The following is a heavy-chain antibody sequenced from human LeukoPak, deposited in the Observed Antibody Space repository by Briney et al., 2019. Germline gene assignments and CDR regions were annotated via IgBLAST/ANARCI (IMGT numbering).Heavy chain of an antibody. D-gene: IGHD3-10*01. CDR2: IYYSGST. CDR1: GGSFSSYY. CDR3: ARSELLWFGGVNSGFDY. Sequence: SETLSLTCTVSGGSFSSYYWSWIRQPPGKGLEWIGYIYYSGSTNYNPSLKSRVAISLDTSKNQFSLKLSSVTAADTAVYYCARSELLWFGGVNSGFDYWGQGTLVAVSS. J-gene: IGHJ4*02. V-gene: IGHV4-59*01.